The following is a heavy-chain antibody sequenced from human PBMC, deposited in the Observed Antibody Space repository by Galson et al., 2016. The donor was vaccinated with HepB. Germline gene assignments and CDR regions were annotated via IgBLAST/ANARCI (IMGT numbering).Heavy chain of an antibody. CDR1: GFTFSGYW. Sequence: SLRLSCAASGFTFSGYWMHWVRQVPGKGLVWVPRIQRDGTAATYADSVRGRFTISRDNAKNPLYLQMNKLRVDDTALYYCASGLVSGTKYWGQGTLVTVSS. V-gene: IGHV3-74*01. D-gene: IGHD2-8*01. CDR3: ASGLVSGTKY. J-gene: IGHJ4*02. CDR2: IQRDGTAA.